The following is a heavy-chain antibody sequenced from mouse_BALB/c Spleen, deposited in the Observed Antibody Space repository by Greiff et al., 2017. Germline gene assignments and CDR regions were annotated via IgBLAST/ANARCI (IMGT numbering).Heavy chain of an antibody. J-gene: IGHJ2*01. CDR3: ARHPPLYGNYPFDY. D-gene: IGHD2-1*01. CDR1: GFTFSSYA. V-gene: IGHV5-9-3*01. Sequence: EVKVEESGGGLVKPGGSLKLSCAASGFTFSSYAMSWVRQTPEKRLEWVATISSGGSYTYYPDSVKGRFTISRDNAKNTLYLQMSSLRSEDTAMYYCARHPPLYGNYPFDYWGQGTTLTVSS. CDR2: ISSGGSYT.